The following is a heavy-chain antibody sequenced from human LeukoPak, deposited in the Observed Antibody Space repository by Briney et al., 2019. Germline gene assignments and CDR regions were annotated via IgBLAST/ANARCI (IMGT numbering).Heavy chain of an antibody. D-gene: IGHD2-8*01. CDR2: IYHSGST. CDR3: ARGSVYCTNGVCYTGGKYNWFDP. Sequence: SETLSLTCTVSGYSISSGYYWGWIRQPPGKGLEWIGSIYHSGSTYYNPSLKSRVTVSVDTSKNQFSLKLSSVTAADTAVYYCARGSVYCTNGVCYTGGKYNWFDPWGQGTLVTVSS. V-gene: IGHV4-38-2*02. J-gene: IGHJ5*02. CDR1: GYSISSGYY.